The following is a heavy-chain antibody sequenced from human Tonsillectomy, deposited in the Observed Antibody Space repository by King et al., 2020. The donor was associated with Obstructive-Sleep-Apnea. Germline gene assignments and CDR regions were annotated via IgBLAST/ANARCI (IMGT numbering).Heavy chain of an antibody. J-gene: IGHJ4*02. Sequence: VQLVESGGGLEQPGGSLRLSCAASGFTFSSFGMGWVRQAPGKGLEWGSGFSGGGGYTYYSDSVKGRFTISRDNSNNTLHLQMNSLRAEDTAVYYCAKSVSGCGYYQIPYYCDYWGQGTLVTVS. CDR1: GFTFSSFG. D-gene: IGHD3-22*01. V-gene: IGHV3-23*04. CDR2: FSGGGGYT. CDR3: AKSVSGCGYYQIPYYCDY.